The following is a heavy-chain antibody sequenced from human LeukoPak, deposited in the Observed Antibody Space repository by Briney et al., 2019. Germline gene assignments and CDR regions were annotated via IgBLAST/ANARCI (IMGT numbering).Heavy chain of an antibody. J-gene: IGHJ4*02. CDR2: INHSGST. Sequence: XXXWVRQPPGXXLEXIGEINHSGSTNYNPSLKSRVTISVDTSKNQFSLKLSSVTAADTAVYYCARARRAVAVYYFDYWGQGTLVTVSS. CDR1: X. D-gene: IGHD6-19*01. V-gene: IGHV4-34*01. CDR3: ARARRAVAVYYFDY.